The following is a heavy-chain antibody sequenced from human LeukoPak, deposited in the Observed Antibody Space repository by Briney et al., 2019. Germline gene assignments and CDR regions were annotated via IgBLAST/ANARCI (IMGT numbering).Heavy chain of an antibody. Sequence: ASVKVSCKASGYTFTSYAMNWVRQAPGQGLEWMGWINTNTGNPTYAQGFTGRFVSSLDTSVSTAYLQISSLKAEDTAVYYCARDGSSEQWLDPNDYWGQGTLVTVSS. D-gene: IGHD6-19*01. CDR2: INTNTGNP. CDR3: ARDGSSEQWLDPNDY. CDR1: GYTFTSYA. V-gene: IGHV7-4-1*02. J-gene: IGHJ4*02.